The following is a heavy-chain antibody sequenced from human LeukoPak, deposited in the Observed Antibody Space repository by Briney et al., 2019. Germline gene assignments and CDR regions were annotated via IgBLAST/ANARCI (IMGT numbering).Heavy chain of an antibody. J-gene: IGHJ5*02. CDR2: IYYSGSS. CDR1: GGSISTSSYY. CDR3: ARLGTWFDP. D-gene: IGHD3-10*01. V-gene: IGHV4-61*05. Sequence: AETHSLTCTVSGGSISTSSYYWSWIRQPPGKGLEWIGYIYYSGSSNYNPSLKSRVTISVDTSKNQFSLKLSSVTAADTAVYYCARLGTWFDPWGQATVV.